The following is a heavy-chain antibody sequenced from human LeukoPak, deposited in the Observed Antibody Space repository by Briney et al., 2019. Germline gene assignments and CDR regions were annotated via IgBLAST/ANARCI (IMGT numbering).Heavy chain of an antibody. CDR1: GFTFSSYA. CDR2: ISGSGGST. V-gene: IGHV3-23*01. D-gene: IGHD6-13*01. CDR3: AKDYAAAGDGWFDP. Sequence: GGSLRLSCAASGFTFSSYAMSWVRQAPGKGPEWVSAISGSGGSTYYADSVKGRFTISRDNSKNTLYLQMNSLRAEDTAVYYCAKDYAAAGDGWFDPWGQGTLVTVSS. J-gene: IGHJ5*02.